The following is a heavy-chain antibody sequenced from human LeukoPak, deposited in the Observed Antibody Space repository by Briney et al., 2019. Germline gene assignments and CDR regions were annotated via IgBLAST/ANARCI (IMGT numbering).Heavy chain of an antibody. Sequence: GASVKVSCKASGGTFSSYAISWVRQAPGQGLEWMGGIIPIFGTANYAQKFQGRVTITADESTSTAYMELSSLRSEDTAAYYCARMYDSSGYYIPYYYYGMDVWGQGTTVTVSS. V-gene: IGHV1-69*13. CDR3: ARMYDSSGYYIPYYYYGMDV. CDR2: IIPIFGTA. D-gene: IGHD3-22*01. J-gene: IGHJ6*02. CDR1: GGTFSSYA.